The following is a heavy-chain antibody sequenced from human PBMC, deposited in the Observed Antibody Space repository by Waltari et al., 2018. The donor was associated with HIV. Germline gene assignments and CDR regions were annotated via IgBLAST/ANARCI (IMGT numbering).Heavy chain of an antibody. V-gene: IGHV4-39*01. CDR3: YAVAGTFSGFDP. CDR1: GGSISSSSYY. J-gene: IGHJ5*02. CDR2: IYYSGST. Sequence: QLQLQESGPGLVKPSETLSLTCTVSGGSISSSSYYWGWIRQPPGKGLEWIGSIYYSGSTYYNPTLKIRVTISVDTSKTQFSLMLSSVPAADTAVYYCYAVAGTFSGFDPWGQGTLVTVSS. D-gene: IGHD6-19*01.